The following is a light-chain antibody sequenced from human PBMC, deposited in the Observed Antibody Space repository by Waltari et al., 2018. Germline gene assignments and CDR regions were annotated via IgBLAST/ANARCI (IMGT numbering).Light chain of an antibody. V-gene: IGLV1-40*01. CDR3: QSYDSLSDSYV. CDR1: SSNIGAGSD. Sequence: QSVLTQPPSVSGAPGQRVTISCTRSSSNIGAGSDVHWYQHLPRTAPKLLIYDNYNRPSGVADRFSASKSGTSASLAITGLQAEDEADYYCQSYDSLSDSYVFGTGTKVTVL. J-gene: IGLJ1*01. CDR2: DNY.